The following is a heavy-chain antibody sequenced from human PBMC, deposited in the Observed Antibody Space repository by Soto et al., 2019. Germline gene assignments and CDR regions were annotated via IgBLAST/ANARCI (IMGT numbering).Heavy chain of an antibody. CDR2: IYSGGNT. CDR1: GFTFRNYG. CDR3: ARDRDGFDSFDI. Sequence: PGGSLRLSCAASGFTFRNYGMSWVRQTPGKGLEWVSVIYSGGNTYYADSVKGRFSISRDNSKNTLYLQMNSLRAEDTAIYYCARDRDGFDSFDIWGQGTMVTVSS. J-gene: IGHJ3*02. V-gene: IGHV3-66*01.